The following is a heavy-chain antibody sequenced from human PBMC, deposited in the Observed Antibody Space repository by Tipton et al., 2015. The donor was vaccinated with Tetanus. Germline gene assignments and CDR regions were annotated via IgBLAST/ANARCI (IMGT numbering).Heavy chain of an antibody. V-gene: IGHV4-39*01. D-gene: IGHD2-21*01. J-gene: IGHJ4*02. CDR3: AKHGDRDTIGHHFDY. CDR1: GGSISSTSYY. CDR2: VHHSGST. Sequence: TLSLTCTVSGGSISSTSYYWSWMRQPPGKGLEWIGEVHHSGSTKYNPSLKSRVTILADTSKDQFSLRLSSVTAADTALYYCAKHGDRDTIGHHFDYWTQGTLVTVSS.